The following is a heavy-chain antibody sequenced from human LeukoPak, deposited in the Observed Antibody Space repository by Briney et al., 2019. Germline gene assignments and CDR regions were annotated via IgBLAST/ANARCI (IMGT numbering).Heavy chain of an antibody. CDR2: IYHSGST. Sequence: SETLSLTCAVSGGSISSGGYSWSWIRPPPGKGLEWIGYIYHSGSTYYNPSLKSRVTISVDRSKNQLSLKLSSVTAADTAVYYCARGYYYGSLSGMDVWGKGTTVTVSS. CDR1: GGSISSGGYS. V-gene: IGHV4-30-2*01. J-gene: IGHJ6*04. CDR3: ARGYYYGSLSGMDV. D-gene: IGHD3-10*01.